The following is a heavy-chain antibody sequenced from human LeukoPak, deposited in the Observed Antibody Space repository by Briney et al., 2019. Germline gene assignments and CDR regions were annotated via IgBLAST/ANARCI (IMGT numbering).Heavy chain of an antibody. CDR1: GYTFTAYF. Sequence: ASVKVSCKASGYTFTAYFIHWVRQAPGQGLEWMGWISPNSGGTNYAQKFQGRITMTRDTSIGTAYMELSRLRSDDTAVYFCARDLDYYDSSSYSHLGDWGQGTLVTVSS. CDR3: ARDLDYYDSSSYSHLGD. D-gene: IGHD3-22*01. V-gene: IGHV1-2*02. J-gene: IGHJ4*02. CDR2: ISPNSGGT.